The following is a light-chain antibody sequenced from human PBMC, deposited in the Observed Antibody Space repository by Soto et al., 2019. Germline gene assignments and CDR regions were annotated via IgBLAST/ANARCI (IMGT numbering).Light chain of an antibody. CDR2: EVS. Sequence: QSALAQPASVSGSLGQSITISCTGTSSDVGGYNFVSWYQQHPGKAPKLMIYEVSNRPSGVSNRFSGSKSGNTASLTISGLQAEDEADYYCRPWTSSTTQVLGGGTKLTVL. J-gene: IGLJ3*02. V-gene: IGLV2-14*01. CDR3: RPWTSSTTQV. CDR1: SSDVGGYNF.